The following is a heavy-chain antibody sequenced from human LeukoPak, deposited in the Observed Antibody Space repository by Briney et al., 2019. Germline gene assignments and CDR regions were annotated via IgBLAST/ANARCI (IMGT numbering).Heavy chain of an antibody. V-gene: IGHV3-21*01. CDR1: GFTFGGFN. CDR3: ARDGAGHYFDY. D-gene: IGHD1-14*01. J-gene: IGHJ4*02. Sequence: MSGGSLRISCAASGFTFGGFNMNWVRQAPGKGLEWVASISSSSSHIYNADSVKGRFTISRDNAKNSLYLQMDSLRAEDTAVYYCARDGAGHYFDYWGQGALVTVSS. CDR2: ISSSSSHI.